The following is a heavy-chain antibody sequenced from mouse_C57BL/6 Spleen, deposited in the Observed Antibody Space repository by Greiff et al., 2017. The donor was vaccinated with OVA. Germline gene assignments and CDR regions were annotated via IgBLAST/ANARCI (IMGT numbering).Heavy chain of an antibody. D-gene: IGHD1-1*01. CDR2: IRLKSDNYAT. J-gene: IGHJ4*01. CDR1: GFTFSNYW. CDR3: TDYYGSRNYAMDY. Sequence: EVKLVESGGGLVQPGGSMKLSCVASGFTFSNYWMNWVRQSPEKGLEWVAQIRLKSDNYATHYAESVKGRFTISRDDSKSSVYLQMNNLRAEDIGIYYCTDYYGSRNYAMDYWGQGTSVTVSS. V-gene: IGHV6-3*01.